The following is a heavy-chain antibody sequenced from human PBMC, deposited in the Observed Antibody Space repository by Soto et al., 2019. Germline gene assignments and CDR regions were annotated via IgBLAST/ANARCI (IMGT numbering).Heavy chain of an antibody. CDR2: IYSGGST. D-gene: IGHD3-16*01. J-gene: IGHJ6*03. CDR3: ARVMLNGFYYYMDV. CDR1: GFTVSSNY. V-gene: IGHV3-53*04. Sequence: GGSLRLSCAASGFTVSSNYMSWVRQAPGKGLEWVSVIYSGGSTYYADSVKGRFTISRHNPKNTLYLQMNSLRAEDTAVYYCARVMLNGFYYYMDVWGKGTTVTVSS.